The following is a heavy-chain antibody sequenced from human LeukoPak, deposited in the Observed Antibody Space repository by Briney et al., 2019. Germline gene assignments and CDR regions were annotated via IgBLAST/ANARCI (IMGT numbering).Heavy chain of an antibody. D-gene: IGHD1-26*01. V-gene: IGHV3-48*02. CDR1: GFTFSSHE. Sequence: GGSLRLSCAASGFTFSSHEMNWLRQAPGKGLEWVSHISSTSSNIYYADPVTGRFTVSRDNGRNSLSLQMSGLRDEDTAVYYCARDLHSGAYTFDYWGQGALVTVSS. CDR3: ARDLHSGAYTFDY. CDR2: ISSTSSNI. J-gene: IGHJ4*02.